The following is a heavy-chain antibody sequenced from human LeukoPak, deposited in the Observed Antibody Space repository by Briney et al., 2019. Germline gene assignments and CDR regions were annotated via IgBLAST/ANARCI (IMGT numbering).Heavy chain of an antibody. D-gene: IGHD3-22*01. CDR1: GYAFTAYY. CDR2: INPNSGDT. Sequence: GASVKVSCKASGYAFTAYYIHWVRQAPGQGLEWMGRINPNSGDTNYAQKFQGRVTMTRDTSITTAYMEVSGLRSDDTAVYYCARPYYDSSGLDYWGQGTLVTVSS. V-gene: IGHV1-2*02. J-gene: IGHJ4*02. CDR3: ARPYYDSSGLDY.